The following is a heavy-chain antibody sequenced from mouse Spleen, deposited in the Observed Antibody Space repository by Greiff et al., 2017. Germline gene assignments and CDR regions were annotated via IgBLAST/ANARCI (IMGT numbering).Heavy chain of an antibody. CDR1: GYTFTSYW. D-gene: IGHD5-1-1*01. Sequence: QVQLKQSGAELVKPGASVKLSCKASGYTFTSYWMHWVKQRPGQGLEWIGEINPSNGRTNYNEKFKSKATLTVDKSSSTAYMQLSSLTSEDSAVYYCARSIPWYFDVWGAGTTVTVSS. CDR3: ARSIPWYFDV. J-gene: IGHJ1*01. V-gene: IGHV1S81*02. CDR2: INPSNGRT.